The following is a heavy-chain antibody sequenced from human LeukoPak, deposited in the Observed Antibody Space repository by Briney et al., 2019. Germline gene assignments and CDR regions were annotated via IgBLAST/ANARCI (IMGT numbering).Heavy chain of an antibody. Sequence: GGSLRLSWAAAGFTFSDYYMSWIRQAPGKGLEWVAVISYDGSNKYYADSVKGRFTISRDNSKNTLYLLMNSLRAEDTAVYYCAKDREFDSSGYPAYYYGMDVWGQGTTVTVSS. J-gene: IGHJ6*02. CDR1: GFTFSDYY. D-gene: IGHD3-22*01. CDR3: AKDREFDSSGYPAYYYGMDV. V-gene: IGHV3-30*18. CDR2: ISYDGSNK.